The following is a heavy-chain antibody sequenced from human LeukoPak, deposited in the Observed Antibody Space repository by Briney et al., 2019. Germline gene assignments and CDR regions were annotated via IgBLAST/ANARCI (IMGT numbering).Heavy chain of an antibody. CDR3: ARDGRAGSGYYRKDDY. J-gene: IGHJ4*02. Sequence: GGSLRLSCAASGFTFSSYWMTWVRQAPGKGLEWVANIKQDGGEKYYVDSVKGRFTISRDNAKNSLYLQMSSLRAEDTAVYYCARDGRAGSGYYRKDDYWGQGTLVTVSS. CDR2: IKQDGGEK. CDR1: GFTFSSYW. D-gene: IGHD3-22*01. V-gene: IGHV3-7*01.